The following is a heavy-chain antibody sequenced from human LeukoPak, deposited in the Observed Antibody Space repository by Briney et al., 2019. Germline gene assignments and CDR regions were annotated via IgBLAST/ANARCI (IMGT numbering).Heavy chain of an antibody. J-gene: IGHJ4*02. CDR2: INHSGST. CDR3: AGYCTNGVCLCYFDY. CDR1: GGSFSGYY. V-gene: IGHV4-34*01. Sequence: SETLSLTCAVYGGSFSGYYWSWIRQPPGKGLEWIGEINHSGSTNYNPSLKSRVTISVDTSKNQFSLKLSSVTAADTAVYYCAGYCTNGVCLCYFDYWGQGTLVTVSS. D-gene: IGHD2-8*01.